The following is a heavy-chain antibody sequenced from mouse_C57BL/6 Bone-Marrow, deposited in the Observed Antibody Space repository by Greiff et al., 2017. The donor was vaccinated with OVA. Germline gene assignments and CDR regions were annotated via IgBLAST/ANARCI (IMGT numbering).Heavy chain of an antibody. J-gene: IGHJ3*01. D-gene: IGHD3-2*02. Sequence: DVQLVESGGDLVKPGGSLKLSCAASGFTFSSYGMSWVPQTPDKRLEWVATVSSGGSYTYYPDSVKGRFTISRDNAKNTLYLQMSSLKSEDTAMYYCARLRQLRLAWFAYWGQGTLVTVSA. CDR1: GFTFSSYG. V-gene: IGHV5-6*01. CDR2: VSSGGSYT. CDR3: ARLRQLRLAWFAY.